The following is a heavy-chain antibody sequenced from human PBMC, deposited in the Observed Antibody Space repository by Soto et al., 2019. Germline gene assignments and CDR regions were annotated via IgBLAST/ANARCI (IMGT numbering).Heavy chain of an antibody. V-gene: IGHV3-30-3*01. CDR3: ARAPSSSGRAHFDY. J-gene: IGHJ4*02. CDR2: ISYDGSNK. CDR1: GFTFSSYA. D-gene: IGHD2-15*01. Sequence: QVQLVESGGGVVQPGRSLRLSCAASGFTFSSYAMHWVRQAPGKGLEWVAVISYDGSNKYYADSVKGRFTISRDNSKNTLYLQMNSLRAEDTAVYYCARAPSSSGRAHFDYWGQGTLVTVSS.